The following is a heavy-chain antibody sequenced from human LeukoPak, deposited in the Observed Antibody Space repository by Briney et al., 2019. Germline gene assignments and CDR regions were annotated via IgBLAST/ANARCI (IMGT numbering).Heavy chain of an antibody. J-gene: IGHJ4*02. CDR3: AKDFTLLEMATIFDY. CDR1: GFTFSSYG. V-gene: IGHV3-30*02. CDR2: IRYDGSNK. Sequence: GGSLRLSCAAPGFTFSSYGMHWVRQAPGKGLEWVAFIRYDGSNKYYADSVKGRFTISRDNSKNTLYLQMNSLRAEDTAVYYCAKDFTLLEMATIFDYWGQGTLVTVSS. D-gene: IGHD5-24*01.